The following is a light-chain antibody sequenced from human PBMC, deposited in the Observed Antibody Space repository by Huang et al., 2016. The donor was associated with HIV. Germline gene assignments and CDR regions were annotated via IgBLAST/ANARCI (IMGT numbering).Light chain of an antibody. CDR3: QQYSGSST. Sequence: DIQMAQSPSTLSASVGDRVTITCRASQTINRWLAWYQQKPGKAPKLLIYKASTLETGVPSRFSGSGSGTEFTLTLSSLQPDDFATYYCQQYSGSSTFGQGTKVEMK. V-gene: IGKV1-5*03. CDR1: QTINRW. CDR2: KAS. J-gene: IGKJ1*01.